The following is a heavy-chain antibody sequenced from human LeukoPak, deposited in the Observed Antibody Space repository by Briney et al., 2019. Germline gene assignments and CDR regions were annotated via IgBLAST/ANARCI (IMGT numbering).Heavy chain of an antibody. Sequence: SVKVSCKASGGTFSSYAISWVRQARGQGLEWMGGIIPIFGTANYAQKFQGRVTITADESTSTAYMELSSLRSEDTAVYYCASSDSSGWYYFDYWGQGTLVTVSS. CDR3: ASSDSSGWYYFDY. J-gene: IGHJ4*02. D-gene: IGHD6-19*01. V-gene: IGHV1-69*13. CDR1: GGTFSSYA. CDR2: IIPIFGTA.